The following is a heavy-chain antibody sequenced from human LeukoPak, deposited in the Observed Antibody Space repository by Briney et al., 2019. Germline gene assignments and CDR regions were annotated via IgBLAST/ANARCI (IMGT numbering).Heavy chain of an antibody. CDR2: ISPYNGNT. CDR1: GYSFTNNG. CDR3: ARESGDPRYYYYYYMDV. V-gene: IGHV1-18*01. J-gene: IGHJ6*03. Sequence: ASVKVSCKASGYSFTNNGISWVRQAPGQGLEWMGWISPYNGNTNYAQKLQGRVIMTTDTSTNTAYMELRSLRSDDTAVYYCARESGDPRYYYYYYMDVWGKGTTVTVSS. D-gene: IGHD4-17*01.